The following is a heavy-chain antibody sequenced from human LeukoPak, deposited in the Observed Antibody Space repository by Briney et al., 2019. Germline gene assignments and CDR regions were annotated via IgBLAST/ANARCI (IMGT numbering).Heavy chain of an antibody. CDR1: GGSISSYY. CDR3: ARDVSPTDYYYGSGSYYDWFDP. J-gene: IGHJ5*02. CDR2: IYSSGST. V-gene: IGHV4-4*07. D-gene: IGHD3-10*01. Sequence: SETLSLTCTASGGSISSYYWSWIRQPPGKGLEWIGRIYSSGSTNYNPSLKSRVTMSVNTSKNHFSLKLSSVTAADTAVYYCARDVSPTDYYYGSGSYYDWFDPWGQGTLVTVSS.